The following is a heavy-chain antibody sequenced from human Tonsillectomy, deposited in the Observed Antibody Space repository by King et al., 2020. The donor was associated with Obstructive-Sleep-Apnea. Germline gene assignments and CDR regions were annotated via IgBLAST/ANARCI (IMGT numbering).Heavy chain of an antibody. CDR1: GYSFATYW. J-gene: IGHJ6*02. CDR3: ARLDTKYIGSYFYGMDV. Sequence: EQLVQSGAEVKKPGESLKISCKGSGYSFATYWIGWVRQMPGKGLEWMGIISPGDSVTRYNPSFQGQVTISADKSISTAYLQWSSLKASDTAMYYCARLDTKYIGSYFYGMDVWGQGTTVTVSS. D-gene: IGHD2/OR15-2a*01. CDR2: ISPGDSVT. V-gene: IGHV5-51*01.